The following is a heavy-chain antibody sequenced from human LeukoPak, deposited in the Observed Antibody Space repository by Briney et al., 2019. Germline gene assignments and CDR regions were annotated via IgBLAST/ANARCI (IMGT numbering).Heavy chain of an antibody. CDR1: GGTFSSYA. V-gene: IGHV1-69*01. J-gene: IGHJ4*02. D-gene: IGHD5-18*01. CDR2: IIPIFGTA. CDR3: ARVGIQLWQGYYFDY. Sequence: GSSVKVSCKASGGTFSSYAISWVRQAPGQGLEWMGGIIPIFGTANYAQKFQGRVTITADESTSTAYMELSSLRSEDTAVYYCARVGIQLWQGYYFDYWGQGTLVTVSS.